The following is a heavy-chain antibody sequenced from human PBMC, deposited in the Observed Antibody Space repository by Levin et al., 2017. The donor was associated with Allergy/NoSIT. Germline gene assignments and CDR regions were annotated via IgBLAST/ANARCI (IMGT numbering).Heavy chain of an antibody. CDR2: IIPIFGTA. CDR1: GGTFSSYA. V-gene: IGHV1-69*01. J-gene: IGHJ5*02. CDR3: ARDRSGGNWFDP. Sequence: KISCKASGGTFSSYAISWVRQAPGQGLEWMGGIIPIFGTANYAQKFQGRVTITADESTSTAYMELSSLRSEDTAVYYCARDRSGGNWFDPWGQGTLVTVSS. D-gene: IGHD2-15*01.